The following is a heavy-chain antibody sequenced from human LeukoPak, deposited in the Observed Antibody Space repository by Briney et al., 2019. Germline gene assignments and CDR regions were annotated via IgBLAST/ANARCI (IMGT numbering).Heavy chain of an antibody. D-gene: IGHD2-8*02. J-gene: IGHJ4*02. CDR2: IRNAANSHST. CDR3: ARAGRVVRGTWTFDY. CDR1: GFIFSDYY. V-gene: IGHV3-72*01. Sequence: QAGGSLRLSCAASGFIFSDYYMDWVRLAPGKGLEWVARIRNAANSHSTEYAASVKGRFTISRDDSKNSLYLQMSGLKTEDTAMYYCARAGRVVRGTWTFDYWGRGTLVTVSS.